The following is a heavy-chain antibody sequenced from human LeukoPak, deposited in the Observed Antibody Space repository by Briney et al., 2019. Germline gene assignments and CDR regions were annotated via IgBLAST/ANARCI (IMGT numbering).Heavy chain of an antibody. Sequence: SETLSLTCTVSGGSISSSRYYWGWIRQPPGKGLEWIGSIYYSGSTYYNPSLKSRVTISVDTSKNQFSLKLSSVTAADTAVYYCARLKYYYDSSGYSGLFDYWGQGTLVTVSS. J-gene: IGHJ4*02. CDR3: ARLKYYYDSSGYSGLFDY. CDR1: GGSISSSRYY. V-gene: IGHV4-39*01. D-gene: IGHD3-22*01. CDR2: IYYSGST.